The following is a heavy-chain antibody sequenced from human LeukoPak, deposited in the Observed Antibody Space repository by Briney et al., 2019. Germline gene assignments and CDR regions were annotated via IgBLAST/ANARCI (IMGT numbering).Heavy chain of an antibody. D-gene: IGHD3-16*01. CDR3: ARFDHVWETHGMDAFDP. V-gene: IGHV4-38-2*01. J-gene: IGHJ3*01. CDR2: ICLTGTT. Sequence: SETLSLTCAVSGFSINIGYSWGWIRQSPGKGLEWIGNICLTGTTYYNPSLRSRVTISRDTSKNQFSLRLSSVTAADTAVYYCARFDHVWETHGMDAFDPWGQGTMVTVSS. CDR1: GFSINIGYS.